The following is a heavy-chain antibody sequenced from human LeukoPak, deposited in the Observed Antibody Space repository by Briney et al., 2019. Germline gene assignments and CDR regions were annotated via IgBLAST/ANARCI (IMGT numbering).Heavy chain of an antibody. D-gene: IGHD4-23*01. CDR2: IYYTGST. CDR3: ASHKNHYGGNSSPIFDY. Sequence: PSETLSLTCTVSGGSISSYYWNWIRQPPGKGLEWIGYIYYTGSTNYNPPLKSRVTISVDTSKNQFSLKLSSVTAADTAVYYCASHKNHYGGNSSPIFDYWGQGTLVTVSS. V-gene: IGHV4-59*12. J-gene: IGHJ4*02. CDR1: GGSISSYY.